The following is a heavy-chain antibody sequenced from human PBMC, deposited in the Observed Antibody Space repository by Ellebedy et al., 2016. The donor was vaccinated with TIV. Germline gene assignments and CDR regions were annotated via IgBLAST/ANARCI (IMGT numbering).Heavy chain of an antibody. J-gene: IGHJ6*02. CDR2: FDPEDGET. CDR3: ATISGYSHYYYGMDV. Sequence: AASVKVSCKVSGYTLTELSMHWVRQAPGKGLEWMGGFDPEDGETIYAQKFQGRVTMTEDTSTDTAYMELSSLRSEDTAVYYCATISGYSHYYYGMDVWGQGTTVTVSS. D-gene: IGHD6-13*01. CDR1: GYTLTELS. V-gene: IGHV1-24*01.